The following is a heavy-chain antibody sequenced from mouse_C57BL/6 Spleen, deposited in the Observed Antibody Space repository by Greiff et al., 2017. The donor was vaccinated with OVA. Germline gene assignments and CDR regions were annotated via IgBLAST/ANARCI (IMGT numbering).Heavy chain of an antibody. Sequence: EVKLVESGGDLVKPGGSLKLSCAASGFTFSSYGMSWVRQTPDKRLEWVATISSGGSYTYYPDSVKGRFTISRDNAKNTLYLQMSSLKSEDTAMYYCARQDGNLNYYAMDYWGQGTSVTVSS. CDR3: ARQDGNLNYYAMDY. V-gene: IGHV5-6*01. J-gene: IGHJ4*01. CDR2: ISSGGSYT. D-gene: IGHD1-1*01. CDR1: GFTFSSYG.